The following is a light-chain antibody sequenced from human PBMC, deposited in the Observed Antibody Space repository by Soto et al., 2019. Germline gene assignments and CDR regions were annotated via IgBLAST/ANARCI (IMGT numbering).Light chain of an antibody. Sequence: EVVLTQSPGTLSLSPGEGATLSCRASQSVSNRYFAWYQQKPGQAPRLLIYRVSSRATGIPDRFSGSGSGTDFTLTISRLEPEDFAVYYCQQYNSYPFTFGPGTKVDIK. J-gene: IGKJ3*01. CDR2: RVS. CDR1: QSVSNRY. V-gene: IGKV3-20*01. CDR3: QQYNSYPFT.